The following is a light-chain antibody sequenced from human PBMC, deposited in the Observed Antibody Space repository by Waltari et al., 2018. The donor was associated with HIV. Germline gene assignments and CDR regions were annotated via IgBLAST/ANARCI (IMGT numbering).Light chain of an antibody. CDR2: LAS. Sequence: DIVMTQSPDSLAVSLGERATINCKSSQSLLYSSNNKNYLAWYQQKPGRPPKLLIYLASTRESGVPDRFSGSGSGTDFTLTISSLQAEDVAVYYCQQYYSAPLTFGGGTKVEIK. CDR1: QSLLYSSNNKNY. J-gene: IGKJ4*01. CDR3: QQYYSAPLT. V-gene: IGKV4-1*01.